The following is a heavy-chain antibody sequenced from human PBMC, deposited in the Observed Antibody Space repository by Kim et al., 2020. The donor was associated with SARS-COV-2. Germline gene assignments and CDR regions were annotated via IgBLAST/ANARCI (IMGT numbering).Heavy chain of an antibody. D-gene: IGHD6-19*01. V-gene: IGHV3-33*01. Sequence: YAGSVKGRFTFSRANSKNTLYLQMNSLGAEDTAVYYCARDRGAVAVRGMDVWGQGTTVTVSS. CDR3: ARDRGAVAVRGMDV. J-gene: IGHJ6*02.